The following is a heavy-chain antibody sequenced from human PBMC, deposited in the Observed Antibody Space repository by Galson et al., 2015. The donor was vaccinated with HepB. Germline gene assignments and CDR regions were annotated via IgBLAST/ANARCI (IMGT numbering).Heavy chain of an antibody. CDR2: ISGSGGST. CDR1: GFTFSSYA. CDR3: AAIVEMATTPFDY. Sequence: SLRLSCAASGFTFSSYAMSWVRQAPGKGLEWVSAISGSGGSTYYADSVKGRFTIPRDNSKNTLYLQINSLRAEDTAVYYCAAIVEMATTPFDYWGQGTLVTVSS. J-gene: IGHJ4*02. V-gene: IGHV3-23*01. D-gene: IGHD5-24*01.